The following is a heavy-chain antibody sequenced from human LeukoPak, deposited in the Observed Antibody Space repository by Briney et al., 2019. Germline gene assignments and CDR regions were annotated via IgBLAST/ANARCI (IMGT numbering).Heavy chain of an antibody. D-gene: IGHD6-19*01. Sequence: GGSLRLSCVVSGFPFSVYEMNWVRQAPGKGLEGVSNIASSGTIKYYADSVKGRFSISRDNAKSSLYLQMNSLRVEDTAVYYCALLAVASDFDSWGQGALVTVSS. CDR3: ALLAVASDFDS. CDR1: GFPFSVYE. J-gene: IGHJ4*02. V-gene: IGHV3-48*03. CDR2: IASSGTIK.